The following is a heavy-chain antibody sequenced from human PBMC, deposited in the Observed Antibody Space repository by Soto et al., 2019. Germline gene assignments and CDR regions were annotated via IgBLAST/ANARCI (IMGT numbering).Heavy chain of an antibody. J-gene: IGHJ6*03. CDR2: ISSSSSYI. D-gene: IGHD6-19*01. V-gene: IGHV3-21*01. Sequence: EVQLVESGGGLVKPGGSLRLSCAASGFTFSSYSMNWVRQAPGKGLEWVSSISSSSSYIYYADSVKGRFTISRDNAKNSLYVQMNGLRAEDTAVYYCARDRLLYSSGWSPLDYYYDMDVWGKGTTVSVSS. CDR3: ARDRLLYSSGWSPLDYYYDMDV. CDR1: GFTFSSYS.